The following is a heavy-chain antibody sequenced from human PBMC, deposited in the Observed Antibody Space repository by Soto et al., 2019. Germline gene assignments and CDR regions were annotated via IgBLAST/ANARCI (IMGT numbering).Heavy chain of an antibody. CDR3: ARRWRMSSHAFDI. Sequence: QVQLVESGGGLVMPGGSLRLSCAASGFSFSDYNMSWVRQAPGKGLEWVSYITNGPMYYTASVKARFIISRYSGKSSLYLQMNNRRVEDKAMDYCARRWRMSSHAFDIWGQGTSVTVSS. CDR2: ITNGPM. V-gene: IGHV3-11*01. CDR1: GFSFSDYN. J-gene: IGHJ3*02. D-gene: IGHD2-15*01.